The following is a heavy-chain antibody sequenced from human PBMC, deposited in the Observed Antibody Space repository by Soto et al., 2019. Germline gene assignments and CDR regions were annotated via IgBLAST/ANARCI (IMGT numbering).Heavy chain of an antibody. CDR1: VFSFSIYA. CDR3: ARYCSGGSCYSLEYYYYVWTS. V-gene: IGHV3-23*01. D-gene: IGHD2-15*01. CDR2: ISGSGGST. J-gene: IGHJ6*02. Sequence: WGSLPLSCASCVFSFSIYAMSWVRQAPGRGLDLVSAISGSGGSTYYADSVKGRFTISRDNSKNTLYLQMNSLRDEDTAVYYCARYCSGGSCYSLEYYYYVWTSGAKGPRSPSP.